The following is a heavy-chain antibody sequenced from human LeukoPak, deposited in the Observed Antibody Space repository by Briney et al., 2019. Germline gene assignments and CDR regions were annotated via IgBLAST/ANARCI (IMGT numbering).Heavy chain of an antibody. CDR2: IIPILGIA. V-gene: IGHV1-69*04. Sequence: ASVKVSCKASGGTFSSYAISWVRQAPGQGLEWMGRIIPILGIANYAQKFQGRVTITADKSTSTAYMELSSLRSEDTAVYYCARVGQWLVEYYFDYWGQGTLVTVSS. CDR3: ARVGQWLVEYYFDY. D-gene: IGHD6-19*01. J-gene: IGHJ4*02. CDR1: GGTFSSYA.